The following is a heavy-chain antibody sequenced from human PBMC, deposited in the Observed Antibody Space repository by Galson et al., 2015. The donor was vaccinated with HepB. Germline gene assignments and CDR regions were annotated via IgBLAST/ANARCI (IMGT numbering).Heavy chain of an antibody. Sequence: SLRLSCAATSGFTFNNYKIHWVRHVPGKGLVWVAYIDSDERGTKYADSVKGRFTISRDNARNTVFLQMNSLRVEDTAVYFCGGSRGASGYHYDYWGQGTLVAVSS. CDR1: GFTFNNYK. D-gene: IGHD3-22*01. CDR3: GGSRGASGYHYDY. V-gene: IGHV3-74*03. J-gene: IGHJ4*02. CDR2: IDSDERGT.